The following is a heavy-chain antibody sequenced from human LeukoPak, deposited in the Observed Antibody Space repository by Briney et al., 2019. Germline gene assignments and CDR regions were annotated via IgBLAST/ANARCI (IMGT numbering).Heavy chain of an antibody. CDR1: GGSISSSSYY. CDR3: ARSVLLGYCSSTSCSRGTFDY. CDR2: IYYSGST. J-gene: IGHJ4*02. D-gene: IGHD2-2*01. Sequence: PSETLSLTCTVSGGSISSSSYYWGWIRQPPGKGLEWIGSIYYSGSTYYNPSLKSRVTISVDTSKNQFSLKLSSVTAADTAVYYCARSVLLGYCSSTSCSRGTFDYWGQGTLVTVSS. V-gene: IGHV4-39*07.